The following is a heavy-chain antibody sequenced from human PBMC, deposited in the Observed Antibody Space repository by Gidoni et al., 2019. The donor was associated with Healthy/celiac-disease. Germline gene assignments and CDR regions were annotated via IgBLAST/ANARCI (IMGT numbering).Heavy chain of an antibody. V-gene: IGHV3-23*01. D-gene: IGHD1-26*01. CDR1: GFTFSSYA. J-gene: IGHJ4*02. CDR3: AKASVELPHRVYYFDY. CDR2: ISGSGGST. Sequence: EVQLLESGGGLVQPGGSLRLSWAASGFTFSSYAMSWVRKAPGKGLEWVSAISGSGGSTYYADSVKGRFTISRDNSKNTLYLQMNSLRAEDTAVYYCAKASVELPHRVYYFDYWGQGTLVTVSS.